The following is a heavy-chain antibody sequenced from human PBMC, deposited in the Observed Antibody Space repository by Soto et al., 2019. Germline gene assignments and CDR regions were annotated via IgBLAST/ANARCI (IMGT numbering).Heavy chain of an antibody. J-gene: IGHJ6*02. V-gene: IGHV3-23*01. Sequence: EVQLLESGGGLVQPGGSLRLSCAASGFTFSSYAMSWVRQAPGKGLEWVSAISGSGGSTYDADSVKGRFTISSDNSKNTLYLQMSSLRAADTAVYYGAKGSGMVRGVIDYYGMDVWGQGTTVTVSS. CDR1: GFTFSSYA. D-gene: IGHD3-10*01. CDR2: ISGSGGST. CDR3: AKGSGMVRGVIDYYGMDV.